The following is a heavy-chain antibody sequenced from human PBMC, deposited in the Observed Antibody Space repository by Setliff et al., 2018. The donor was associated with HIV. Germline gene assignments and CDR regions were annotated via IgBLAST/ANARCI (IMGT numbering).Heavy chain of an antibody. CDR3: ARMNAYYNVWRSTYYFDY. V-gene: IGHV1-18*01. CDR1: GYPFTSYG. J-gene: IGHJ4*02. D-gene: IGHD3-3*01. Sequence: ASVKVSCKASGYPFTSYGLCWVRQAPGQGLEWMGWISPYNGDTYYDEKFQGRVTMTTDTSTSTASMELTSLRSDDTAVYYRARMNAYYNVWRSTYYFDYWGQGTLVTVSS. CDR2: ISPYNGDT.